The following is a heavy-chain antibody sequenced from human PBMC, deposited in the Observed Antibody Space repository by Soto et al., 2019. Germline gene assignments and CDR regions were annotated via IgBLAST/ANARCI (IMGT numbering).Heavy chain of an antibody. CDR3: TTGRRGLYGSGSYYARY. CDR2: IKSKTDGGTT. CDR1: GFTFSNAW. J-gene: IGHJ4*02. V-gene: IGHV3-15*01. D-gene: IGHD3-10*01. Sequence: GGSLRLSCAASGFTFSNAWMSWVRQAPGKGLEWVGRIKSKTDGGTTDYAAPVKGRFTISRDDSKNTLYLQMNSLKTEDTAVYYCTTGRRGLYGSGSYYARYWGQGTLVTVSS.